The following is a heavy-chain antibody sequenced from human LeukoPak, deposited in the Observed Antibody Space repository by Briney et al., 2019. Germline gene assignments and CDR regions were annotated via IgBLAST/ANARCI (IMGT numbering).Heavy chain of an antibody. CDR3: ANVMLIAVAGTVDY. V-gene: IGHV3-23*01. CDR2: ISGSGGST. CDR1: GFTFSSYA. D-gene: IGHD6-19*01. J-gene: IGHJ4*02. Sequence: PGGSLRLSCAASGFTFSSYAMSGVRQAPGKGLEWVSAISGSGGSTYYADSVKGRFTISRDNSKNTLYLQMNSLRAEDTAVYYCANVMLIAVAGTVDYWGQGTLVTVSS.